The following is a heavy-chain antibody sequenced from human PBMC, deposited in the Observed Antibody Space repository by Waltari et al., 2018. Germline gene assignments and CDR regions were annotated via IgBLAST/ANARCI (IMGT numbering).Heavy chain of an antibody. CDR1: GGSISSYY. Sequence: QVQLQESGPGLVKPSETLSLTCTVSGGSISSYYWSWIRQPPGKGLGWIGYIYYSGSTNYNPSLKIRVTISVDTSKNQVSLKLSSVTAADTAVYYCARAVRNTRVIDYWGQGTLVTVSS. V-gene: IGHV4-59*01. CDR3: ARAVRNTRVIDY. CDR2: IYYSGST. J-gene: IGHJ4*02. D-gene: IGHD1-1*01.